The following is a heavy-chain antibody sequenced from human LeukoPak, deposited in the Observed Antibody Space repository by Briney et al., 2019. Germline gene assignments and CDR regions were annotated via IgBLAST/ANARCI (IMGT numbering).Heavy chain of an antibody. V-gene: IGHV4-4*07. J-gene: IGHJ6*02. D-gene: IGHD3-10*01. CDR3: ARWGFGELSTSEYYYYYGMDV. CDR2: IYTSGGT. Sequence: PSETLSLTCTVSGGSISSYYWSWIRQPAGKGLEWIGRIYTSGGTNYNPSLKSRVTMSVDTSKNQFSLKLSSVTAADTAVYYCARWGFGELSTSEYYYYYGMDVWGQGTTVTVSS. CDR1: GGSISSYY.